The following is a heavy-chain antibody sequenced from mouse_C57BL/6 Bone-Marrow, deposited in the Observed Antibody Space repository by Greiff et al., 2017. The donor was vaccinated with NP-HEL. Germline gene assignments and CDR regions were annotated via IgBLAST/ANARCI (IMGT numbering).Heavy chain of an antibody. J-gene: IGHJ4*01. V-gene: IGHV1-55*01. CDR1: GYTFTSYW. D-gene: IGHD2-3*01. CDR2: IYPGSGST. CDR3: ARDYDGYPYYAMDY. Sequence: QVQLQQPGAELVKPGASVKMSCKASGYTFTSYWITWVKQRPGQGLEWIGDIYPGSGSTNYNEKFKSKATLTVDTSSSTAYMQLSSLTSEDSAVYYCARDYDGYPYYAMDYWGQGTSVTVSS.